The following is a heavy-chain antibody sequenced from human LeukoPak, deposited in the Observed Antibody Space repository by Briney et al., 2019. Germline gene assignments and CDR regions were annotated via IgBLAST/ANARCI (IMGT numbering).Heavy chain of an antibody. CDR3: ARLTAREVDY. V-gene: IGHV4-39*01. CDR2: IYHSGST. CDR1: GGSISSTSYY. J-gene: IGHJ4*02. Sequence: SETLSLTCTVSGGSISSTSYYWGWIRQPPGKGLEWIGSIYHSGSTYYNPSLKSRVTISVDTSKNQFSLKLSSVTAADTAVYYCARLTAREVDYWGQGTLVTVSS.